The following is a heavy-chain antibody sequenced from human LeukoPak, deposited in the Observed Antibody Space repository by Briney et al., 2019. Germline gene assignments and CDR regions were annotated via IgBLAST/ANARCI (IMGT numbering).Heavy chain of an antibody. Sequence: GGSLRLSCAASGFTFSSYSMNWVRQAPGKGLEWVSSISSSSSYIYYADSVKGRFTISRDNAKNSLYLQMNSLRAEDTAVYYCARGSYDFWSGYGIYYYYGMDVWGQGTTVTVSS. CDR2: ISSSSSYI. CDR1: GFTFSSYS. J-gene: IGHJ6*02. V-gene: IGHV3-21*01. CDR3: ARGSYDFWSGYGIYYYYGMDV. D-gene: IGHD3-3*01.